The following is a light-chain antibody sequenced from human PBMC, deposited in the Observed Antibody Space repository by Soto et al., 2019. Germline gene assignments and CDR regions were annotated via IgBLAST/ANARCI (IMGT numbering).Light chain of an antibody. J-gene: IGKJ2*01. Sequence: EIVMTQSPATLSLSPGETATLSCRASQSVHSNLAWFQQHPGQAPRLLIYGASSRATGIPVRFSGSGSGTEFTLTISSLQPEDFAVYYCQQYNNWPSYTFGQGTKLEIK. CDR1: QSVHSN. CDR2: GAS. V-gene: IGKV3-15*01. CDR3: QQYNNWPSYT.